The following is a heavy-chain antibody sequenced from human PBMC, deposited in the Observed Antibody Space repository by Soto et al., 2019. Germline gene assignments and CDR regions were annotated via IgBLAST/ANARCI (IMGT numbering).Heavy chain of an antibody. CDR2: IYYSGST. CDR1: GGSISSGDYY. CDR3: ARDLYNWNYNWFDS. V-gene: IGHV4-30-4*01. J-gene: IGHJ5*01. Sequence: PSETLSLTCTVSGGSISSGDYYWSWIRQPPGKGLEWIGYIYYSGSTYYNPSLKSRVTISVDTSKNQFSLKLSSVTAAGTAVYYCARDLYNWNYNWFDSWGQGTLVTVSS. D-gene: IGHD1-7*01.